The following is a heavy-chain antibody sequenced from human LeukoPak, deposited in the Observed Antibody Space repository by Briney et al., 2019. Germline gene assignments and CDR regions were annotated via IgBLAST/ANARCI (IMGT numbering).Heavy chain of an antibody. D-gene: IGHD5-12*01. CDR1: GGSFSGCY. J-gene: IGHJ4*02. CDR3: ARTPAIVGTMQGAQLDY. V-gene: IGHV4-34*01. CDR2: ISHSGNS. Sequence: SETLSLTCAVYGGSFSGCYWSWIRQPPGKGLEWIGEISHSGNSNYNPSLKSRVTISVDKSNNESSLKLSSVTAADTAVYYCARTPAIVGTMQGAQLDYWGQGTLVTVSS.